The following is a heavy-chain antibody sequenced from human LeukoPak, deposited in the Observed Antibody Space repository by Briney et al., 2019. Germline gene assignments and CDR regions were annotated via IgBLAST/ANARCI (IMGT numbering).Heavy chain of an antibody. Sequence: SETLSLTCTVSGGSISSSSYYWGWIRQPPGKGLEWIGNIYYSGSTYYNPSLKSRVTISVDTSKNQFSLKLSSVTAADTAVYYCARVDYDYVWGSYRSLEKNWFDPWGQGTLVTVSS. CDR1: GGSISSSSYY. D-gene: IGHD3-16*02. V-gene: IGHV4-39*07. CDR2: IYYSGST. J-gene: IGHJ5*02. CDR3: ARVDYDYVWGSYRSLEKNWFDP.